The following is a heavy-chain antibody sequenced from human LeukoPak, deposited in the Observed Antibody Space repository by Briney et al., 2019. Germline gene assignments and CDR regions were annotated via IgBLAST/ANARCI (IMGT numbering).Heavy chain of an antibody. CDR1: GFTFSSYW. D-gene: IGHD5-12*01. J-gene: IGHJ4*02. CDR2: IKQDGSEK. Sequence: GGSPRLSCAASGFTFSSYWMSWVRQAPGKGLEWVANIKQDGSEKYYVDSVKGRFTISRDNAKNSLYLQMNSLRAEDTAVYYCARDRCGYMPGYWGQGTLVTVSS. V-gene: IGHV3-7*01. CDR3: ARDRCGYMPGY.